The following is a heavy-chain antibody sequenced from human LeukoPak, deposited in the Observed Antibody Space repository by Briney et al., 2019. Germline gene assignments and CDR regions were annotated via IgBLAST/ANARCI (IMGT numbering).Heavy chain of an antibody. CDR2: IYYSGGT. Sequence: SETLSLTCTVSGGSISSYYWSWIRQPPGKGLEWIGYIYYSGGTSYNPSLKSRVTISVETSKNQFSLKLSSVTAADTAVYYCARALSEQLAYYYYYYMDVWGKGTTVTISS. D-gene: IGHD6-13*01. CDR3: ARALSEQLAYYYYYYMDV. CDR1: GGSISSYY. V-gene: IGHV4-59*08. J-gene: IGHJ6*03.